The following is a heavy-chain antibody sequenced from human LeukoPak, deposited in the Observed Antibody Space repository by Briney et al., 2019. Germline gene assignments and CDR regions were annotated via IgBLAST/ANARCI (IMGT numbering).Heavy chain of an antibody. Sequence: GGSLRLSCAASGFTFSSYEMNWVRQAPGKGLEWVSYISSSGSTTYYAASVKGRFTISRDNAKNSLYLQMNSLRVEDTAVYYCASQKGRIAVAVDYWGQGTLVTVSP. CDR1: GFTFSSYE. CDR3: ASQKGRIAVAVDY. D-gene: IGHD6-19*01. V-gene: IGHV3-48*03. CDR2: ISSSGSTT. J-gene: IGHJ4*02.